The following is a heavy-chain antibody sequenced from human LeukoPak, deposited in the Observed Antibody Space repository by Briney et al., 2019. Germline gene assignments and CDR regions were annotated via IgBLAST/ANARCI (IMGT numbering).Heavy chain of an antibody. CDR1: AFTFSSYE. CDR3: ARNGASMIVVVIKHCYYYGMDV. CDR2: ISSSGSTI. Sequence: PGGSLRLSCAASAFTFSSYEMNWVRQAPGKGLEWASYISSSGSTIYYADSVKGRFTISRDNAKNSLYLQMNSLRAEDTAVYYCARNGASMIVVVIKHCYYYGMDVWGQGTTVTVSS. D-gene: IGHD3-22*01. V-gene: IGHV3-48*03. J-gene: IGHJ6*02.